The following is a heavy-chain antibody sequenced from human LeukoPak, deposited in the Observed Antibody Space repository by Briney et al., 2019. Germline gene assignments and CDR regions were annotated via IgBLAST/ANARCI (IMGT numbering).Heavy chain of an antibody. CDR2: INPNSGGT. D-gene: IGHD3-10*01. Sequence: ASVKVSCKASGYTFTGYYMHWVRQAPGQGLEWMGRINPNSGGTNYAQKFQGRVTITADESTSTAYMELSSLRSEDTAVYYCARGEYYYGSGSYYRYYFDYWGQGTLVTVSS. CDR1: GYTFTGYY. CDR3: ARGEYYYGSGSYYRYYFDY. J-gene: IGHJ4*02. V-gene: IGHV1-2*06.